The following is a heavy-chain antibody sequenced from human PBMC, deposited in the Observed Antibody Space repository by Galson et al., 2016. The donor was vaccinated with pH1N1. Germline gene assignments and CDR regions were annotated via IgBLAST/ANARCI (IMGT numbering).Heavy chain of an antibody. V-gene: IGHV1-18*01. J-gene: IGHJ5*02. D-gene: IGHD1-1*01. Sequence: SCKAYDYTFTSYAITWVRQAPGQGLEWMGSISGYNGNANYAQNVQGRVTLTTDTSTSTAYMELSSLTSDDSAVYYCARGKGYMLPYTWFDPWGQGTLVIVSS. CDR2: ISGYNGNA. CDR1: DYTFTSYA. CDR3: ARGKGYMLPYTWFDP.